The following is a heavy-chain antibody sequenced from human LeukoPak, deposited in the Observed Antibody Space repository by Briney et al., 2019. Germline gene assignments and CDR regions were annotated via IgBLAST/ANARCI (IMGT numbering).Heavy chain of an antibody. CDR1: GFTFSTYN. J-gene: IGHJ4*02. V-gene: IGHV3-53*01. D-gene: IGHD3-10*01. CDR2: IYSGGST. Sequence: GGSLRLSCAASGFTFSTYNMNWVRQAPGKGLEWVSVIYSGGSTYYADSVKGRFTISRDNSKSTLYIQMNSLRAEDTAVYYCARAKPKNMVRGLIMRRESRYYFDYWGQGTLVTVSS. CDR3: ARAKPKNMVRGLIMRRESRYYFDY.